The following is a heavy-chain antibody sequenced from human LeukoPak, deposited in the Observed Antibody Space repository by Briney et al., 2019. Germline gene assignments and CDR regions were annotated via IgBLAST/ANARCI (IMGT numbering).Heavy chain of an antibody. CDR2: IYHSGST. J-gene: IGHJ4*02. Sequence: SESLSLTCTVSAYSISSGYYWGWIRQPPGKGLEWIGSIYHSGSTYYNPSLKSRVTISVDTSKNQFSLKLSSMTAADTTVHYCAVGGSYYFDYWGQGTLVTVSS. CDR3: AVGGSYYFDY. V-gene: IGHV4-38-2*02. CDR1: AYSISSGYY. D-gene: IGHD3-10*01.